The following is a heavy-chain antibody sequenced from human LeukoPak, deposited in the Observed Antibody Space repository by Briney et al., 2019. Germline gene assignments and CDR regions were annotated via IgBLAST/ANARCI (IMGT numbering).Heavy chain of an antibody. Sequence: SETLSLTCAVSGGSISSSDWWSWVRQPPGRGLEWIGYIYRSENPTFNPSLKSRVTMSLDKSKNQFSLNLSSVTAADTAVYYCARDPHCSSTNCPFQYWGQGTLVTVSS. D-gene: IGHD2-2*01. J-gene: IGHJ4*02. CDR1: GGSISSSDW. CDR2: IYRSENP. V-gene: IGHV4-4*02. CDR3: ARDPHCSSTNCPFQY.